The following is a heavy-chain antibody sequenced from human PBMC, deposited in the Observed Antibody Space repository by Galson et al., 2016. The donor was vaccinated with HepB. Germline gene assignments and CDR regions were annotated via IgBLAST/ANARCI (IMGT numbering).Heavy chain of an antibody. Sequence: ETLSLTSAVEGGSFSGIYWSWIRQPPGKGLEWIGDIKHSGRTEYTPSLKSRVTMSVSTSRNQFSLKLNSVTAADAAVYYCARVRVSYGAWFDYWGQGTLVTVSS. CDR2: IKHSGRT. J-gene: IGHJ4*02. CDR1: GGSFSGIY. D-gene: IGHD3-10*01. V-gene: IGHV4-34*01. CDR3: ARVRVSYGAWFDY.